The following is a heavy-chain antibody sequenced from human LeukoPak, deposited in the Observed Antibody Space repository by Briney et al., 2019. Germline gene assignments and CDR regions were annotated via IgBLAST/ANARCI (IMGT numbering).Heavy chain of an antibody. V-gene: IGHV1-69*04. CDR1: GGTFSNYA. J-gene: IGHJ4*02. CDR2: IIPTLGIT. Sequence: SVKVSCKASGGTFSNYAVIWVRQAPGQGFEWMGRIIPTLGITNRAQKFQDRVTISADTSSSTAYMELSDLRFEDTAVYYCARDPGEFGDSLRPSGLDHWGQGTLVTVSS. D-gene: IGHD3-16*01. CDR3: ARDPGEFGDSLRPSGLDH.